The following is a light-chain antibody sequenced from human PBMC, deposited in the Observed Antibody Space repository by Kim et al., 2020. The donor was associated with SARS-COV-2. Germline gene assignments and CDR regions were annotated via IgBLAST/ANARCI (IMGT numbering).Light chain of an antibody. J-gene: IGLJ1*01. CDR2: QDT. V-gene: IGLV3-1*01. CDR3: QAWDRSTAYV. CDR1: KLGDKY. Sequence: SYELTQPPSVSVSPGQTASITCSGDKLGDKYVFWYQQKPGQSPVLVIYQDTKRPSGIPERFSGSNSGNTATLTISGTQAMDEADYYCQAWDRSTAYVFGTGTKVGVL.